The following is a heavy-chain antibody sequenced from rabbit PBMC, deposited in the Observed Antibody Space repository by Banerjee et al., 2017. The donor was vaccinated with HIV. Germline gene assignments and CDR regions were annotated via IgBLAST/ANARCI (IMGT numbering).Heavy chain of an antibody. V-gene: IGHV1S40*01. CDR2: IYITFSTN. CDR1: GLSLSSNA. J-gene: IGHJ4*01. D-gene: IGHD6-1*01. Sequence: QSLEESGGGLVKPGGTLTLTCTVSGLSLSSNAMCWFRQAPGKGPEWIACIYITFSTNYYASWAKGRFTISKTSSTTVTLQMTSLTAADTATYFCARGTYGYGGYAPNLWGQGTLVTVS. CDR3: ARGTYGYGGYAPNL.